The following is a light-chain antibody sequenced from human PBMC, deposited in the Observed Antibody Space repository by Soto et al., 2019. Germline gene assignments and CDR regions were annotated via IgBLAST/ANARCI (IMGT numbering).Light chain of an antibody. CDR3: QQYTNWPYT. J-gene: IGKJ2*01. CDR1: QSVSKN. Sequence: EKVMTQSPATLSVSPGERATLSCRASQSVSKNLAWYQQKAGQAPILLIYGASTRATGIPARFSGSGSGTEFTLTITSLQSEDFAVYYCQQYTNWPYTFGQGTKLQIK. V-gene: IGKV3-15*01. CDR2: GAS.